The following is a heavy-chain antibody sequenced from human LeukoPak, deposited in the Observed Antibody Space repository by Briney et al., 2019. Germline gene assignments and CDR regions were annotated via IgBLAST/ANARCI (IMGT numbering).Heavy chain of an antibody. J-gene: IGHJ4*02. CDR1: GGSFSGYY. V-gene: IGHV4-34*01. D-gene: IGHD3-10*01. CDR3: ASSNLRYYGSGSYHYFDY. Sequence: SETLSLTCAVYGGSFSGYYWSWIRQPPGKGLEWTGEINHSGSTNYNPSLKSRVTISVDTSKNQFSLKLSSVTAADTAVYYCASSNLRYYGSGSYHYFDYWGQGTLVTVSS. CDR2: INHSGST.